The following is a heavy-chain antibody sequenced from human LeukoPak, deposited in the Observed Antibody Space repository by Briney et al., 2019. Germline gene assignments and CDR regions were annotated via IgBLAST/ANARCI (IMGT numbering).Heavy chain of an antibody. V-gene: IGHV4-4*02. D-gene: IGHD3-10*01. CDR2: IYHSGST. Sequence: SETLSLTCAVSGGSISSSNWWSWVRQPPGKGLEWIGEIYHSGSTNYNPSLKSRVTISVDKSKNQFSLKLSSVTAADTAVYYCARDGGYYYGSGSYWLPDAFDIWGQGTMVTVSS. CDR3: ARDGGYYYGSGSYWLPDAFDI. CDR1: GGSISSSNW. J-gene: IGHJ3*02.